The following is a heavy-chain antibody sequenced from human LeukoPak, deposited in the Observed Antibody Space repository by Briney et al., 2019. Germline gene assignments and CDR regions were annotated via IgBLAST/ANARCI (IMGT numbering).Heavy chain of an antibody. V-gene: IGHV3-21*01. Sequence: GGSLRLSCAASGFTFSSYSMNWVRQAPGKGLEWVSSISSSSSYIYYADSVKGRFTISRDNAKNSLYLQMNILRAEDTAVYYCARDPVSGWRGVASDYWGQGTLVTVSS. D-gene: IGHD6-19*01. CDR3: ARDPVSGWRGVASDY. CDR2: ISSSSSYI. CDR1: GFTFSSYS. J-gene: IGHJ4*02.